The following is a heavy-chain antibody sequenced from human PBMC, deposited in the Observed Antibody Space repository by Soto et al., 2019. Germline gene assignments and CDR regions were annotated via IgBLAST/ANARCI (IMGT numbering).Heavy chain of an antibody. D-gene: IGHD3-10*01. J-gene: IGHJ4*01. Sequence: QVQLQESGPGLVKPSQTLSLTCTVSGGSISSGGYYWSWIRQHPGKGLEWIGYIYYSGSTYYNPSLKSRVTISVDTSKTQSPLKLSSVTAEDTAVYYCARRRGESPFNYWGHGTLVTVSA. CDR3: ARRRGESPFNY. CDR1: GGSISSGGYY. V-gene: IGHV4-31*03. CDR2: IYYSGST.